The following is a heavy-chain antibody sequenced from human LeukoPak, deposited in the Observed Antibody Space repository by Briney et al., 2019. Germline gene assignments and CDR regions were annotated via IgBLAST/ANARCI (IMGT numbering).Heavy chain of an antibody. CDR3: AALWFDP. CDR1: GFIFSNYE. Sequence: GGSLRLSCAASGFIFSNYEMNWVRQAPGKGLEWVSYINRGGGIAYYVDSVRGRFTISRDNTKNALYLQMNSLRAEDTAVYYCAALWFDPWGQGTRVTVSS. V-gene: IGHV3-48*03. CDR2: INRGGGIA. J-gene: IGHJ5*02.